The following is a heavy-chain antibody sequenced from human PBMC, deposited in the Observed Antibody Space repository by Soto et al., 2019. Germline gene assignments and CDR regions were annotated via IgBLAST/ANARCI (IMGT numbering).Heavy chain of an antibody. Sequence: GGSLRLSCAASGFTFSSYCMHWVRQAPGKGLVWASRINSDGSSTSYADSVKGRFTISRDNAKNTLYLQMNSLRAEDTAVYYCARAALGTYYYYGMDVWRQGTTVTDSS. V-gene: IGHV3-74*01. J-gene: IGHJ6*02. CDR3: ARAALGTYYYYGMDV. CDR1: GFTFSSYC. CDR2: INSDGSST.